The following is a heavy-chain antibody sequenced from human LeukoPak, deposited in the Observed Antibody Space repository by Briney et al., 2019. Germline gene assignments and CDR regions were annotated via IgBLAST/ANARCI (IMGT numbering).Heavy chain of an antibody. V-gene: IGHV4-59*12. Sequence: PSETLSLTCNVSGGSMGSYYWSWIRQSPGKGLEWIAYMSHSGSANYKSSLKSRLTISIDTSKIQFSLNLRSVTAADMAVYYCASRYGDPGGWLDPWGQGTLVTVSS. CDR3: ASRYGDPGGWLDP. J-gene: IGHJ5*02. D-gene: IGHD2-21*02. CDR1: GGSMGSYY. CDR2: MSHSGSA.